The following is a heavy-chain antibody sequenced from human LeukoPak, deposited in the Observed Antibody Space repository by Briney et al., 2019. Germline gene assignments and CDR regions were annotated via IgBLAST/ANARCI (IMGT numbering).Heavy chain of an antibody. V-gene: IGHV3-23*01. J-gene: IGHJ4*02. Sequence: GGSLRLSCAASGFTFSSYSMNRVRQAPGKGLEWVSTSGSGGSPFYADSVKGRFTISRDNSRNTLYLQMSSLRVEDTAVYYCAKGSSGWYPGFDYWGQGILVTVSS. D-gene: IGHD6-19*01. CDR1: GFTFSSYS. CDR2: SGSGGSP. CDR3: AKGSSGWYPGFDY.